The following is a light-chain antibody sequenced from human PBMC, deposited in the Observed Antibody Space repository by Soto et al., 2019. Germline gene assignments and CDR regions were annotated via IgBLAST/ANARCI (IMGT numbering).Light chain of an antibody. V-gene: IGKV3-20*01. CDR3: QQFGSSPRT. CDR1: QSVSSTY. J-gene: IGKJ1*01. Sequence: EMVMTQSPATLSVSPGERATLSCRASQSVSSTYLAWYQQKPGQAPRLLIYGASSRATGIPDRFSGSGSGTDFTLTISRLEPEDFAVYYCQQFGSSPRTFGQGTKVDTK. CDR2: GAS.